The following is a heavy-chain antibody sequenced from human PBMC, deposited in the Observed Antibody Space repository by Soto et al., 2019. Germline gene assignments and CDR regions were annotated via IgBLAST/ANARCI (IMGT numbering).Heavy chain of an antibody. V-gene: IGHV1-2*04. J-gene: IGHJ6*02. Sequence: ASVKVSCKASGYTFTGYYMHWVRPAPGQGLEWMGWINPNSGGTNYAQKFQGWVTMTRDTSISTAYMELSRLRSDDTAVYYCARGGVPAHYYGMDVWGQGTTVTVSS. CDR2: INPNSGGT. D-gene: IGHD2-2*01. CDR1: GYTFTGYY. CDR3: ARGGVPAHYYGMDV.